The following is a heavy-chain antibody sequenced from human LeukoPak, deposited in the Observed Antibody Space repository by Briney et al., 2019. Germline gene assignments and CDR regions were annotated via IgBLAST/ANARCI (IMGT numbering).Heavy chain of an antibody. Sequence: ASVKVSCKASGYTFTSYYMHWVRQAPGQGREWMGIINPSGGSTSYAQKFQGRVTMTRDTSTSTVYMELSSLRSEDTAVYYCASEQLTTYYYDSSGSPGRNYWGQGTLVTVSS. CDR1: GYTFTSYY. D-gene: IGHD3-22*01. CDR2: INPSGGST. J-gene: IGHJ4*02. V-gene: IGHV1-46*01. CDR3: ASEQLTTYYYDSSGSPGRNY.